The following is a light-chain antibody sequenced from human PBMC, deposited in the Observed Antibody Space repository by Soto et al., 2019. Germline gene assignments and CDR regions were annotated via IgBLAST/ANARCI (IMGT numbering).Light chain of an antibody. Sequence: DIQMTQSPSSLSASVGDRVTITCRASQIINTYLNWYQQKPGKPPKLLIFGASSLQSGVPSRFSGSGSGTDFTLTINSLQPDDFATYYCQQSYSSLYTFGQGTKLEIK. J-gene: IGKJ2*01. V-gene: IGKV1-39*01. CDR2: GAS. CDR1: QIINTY. CDR3: QQSYSSLYT.